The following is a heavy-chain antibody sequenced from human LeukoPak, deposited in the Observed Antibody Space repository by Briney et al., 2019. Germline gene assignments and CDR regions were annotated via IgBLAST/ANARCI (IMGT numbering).Heavy chain of an antibody. J-gene: IGHJ3*02. CDR2: IRYDGSYK. CDR1: GFTFSSYV. CDR3: AKEAFDI. Sequence: GGSLRLSCAASGFTFSSYVMHWVRQAPGKVLEWVAFIRYDGSYKYYSDSVKGRFTISRDNSKNTLYLQMNSLRAEDTALYYCAKEAFDIWGQGTMVTVSS. V-gene: IGHV3-30*02.